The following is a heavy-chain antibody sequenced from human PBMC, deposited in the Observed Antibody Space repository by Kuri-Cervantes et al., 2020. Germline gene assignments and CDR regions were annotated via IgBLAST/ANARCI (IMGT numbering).Heavy chain of an antibody. V-gene: IGHV4-31*03. CDR1: GGSISSGGYY. Sequence: SETPSLTCTVSGGSISSGGYYWSWIRQHPGKGLEWIGYIYYSGSTYYNPSLKSRVTISVDTPKNQFSLKLSSVTAADTAVYYCARATYCYGSGSYFYWGQGTLVTVSS. CDR3: ARATYCYGSGSYFY. CDR2: IYYSGST. J-gene: IGHJ4*02. D-gene: IGHD3-10*01.